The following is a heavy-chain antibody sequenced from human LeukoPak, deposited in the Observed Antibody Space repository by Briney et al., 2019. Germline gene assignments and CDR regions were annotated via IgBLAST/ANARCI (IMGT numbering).Heavy chain of an antibody. CDR3: ARLWFGELSFDY. CDR1: GGSISSYY. V-gene: IGHV4-4*07. CDR2: IYSSGSS. Sequence: PSETLSLTCTVSGGSISSYYWSWIRQPAGKGLEWIGRIYSSGSSNYNPSLKSRVTISVDTSKNQVSLKLSSVTAADTAVYYCARLWFGELSFDYWGQGTLVTVSS. D-gene: IGHD3-10*01. J-gene: IGHJ4*02.